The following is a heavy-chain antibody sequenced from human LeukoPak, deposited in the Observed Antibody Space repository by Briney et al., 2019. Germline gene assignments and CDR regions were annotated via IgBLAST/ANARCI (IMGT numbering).Heavy chain of an antibody. J-gene: IGHJ4*02. Sequence: SETLSLTCTVSGGSISSYYWSWIRQPPGKRLEWIGHIYYSGSTNYNPSLKSRVTISVDTSKNQFSLKLSSVTAADTAVYYCASRSSIWSGYQDTLYYFDSWGQGALVTVSS. CDR2: IYYSGST. CDR1: GGSISSYY. CDR3: ASRSSIWSGYQDTLYYFDS. D-gene: IGHD3-3*01. V-gene: IGHV4-59*01.